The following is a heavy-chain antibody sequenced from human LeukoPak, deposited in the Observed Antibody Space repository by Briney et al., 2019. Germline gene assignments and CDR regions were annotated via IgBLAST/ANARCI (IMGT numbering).Heavy chain of an antibody. V-gene: IGHV3-30*03. CDR2: ISYDGSNK. CDR3: ARVEIPWSFDY. Sequence: GGSLRLSCAASGFTFSSYGMHWVRQAPGKGLEWVAVISYDGSNKYYADSVKGRFTISRDNSKNMLYLQMNSLRAEDTAVYYCARVEIPWSFDYWGQGTLVTVSS. CDR1: GFTFSSYG. D-gene: IGHD2-21*01. J-gene: IGHJ4*02.